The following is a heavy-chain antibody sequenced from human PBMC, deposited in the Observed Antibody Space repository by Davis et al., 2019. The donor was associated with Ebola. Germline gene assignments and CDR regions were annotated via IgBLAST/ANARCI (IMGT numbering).Heavy chain of an antibody. D-gene: IGHD2-2*01. J-gene: IGHJ6*03. CDR1: GGSISSYY. V-gene: IGHV4-59*12. CDR2: IYYSGST. CDR3: AREKGCSSTSCYVFSDYYYYMDV. Sequence: PSETLSLTCTVSGGSISSYYWSWIRQPPGKGLEWIGSIYYSGSTYYNPSLKSRVTISVDKSKNQFSLKLSSVTAADTAVYYCAREKGCSSTSCYVFSDYYYYMDVWGKGTTVTVSS.